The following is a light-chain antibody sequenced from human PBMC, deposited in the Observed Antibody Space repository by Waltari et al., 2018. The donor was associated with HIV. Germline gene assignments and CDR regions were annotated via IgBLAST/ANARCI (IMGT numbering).Light chain of an antibody. CDR3: QVWISPNDQLNWV. J-gene: IGLJ3*02. V-gene: IGLV3-21*02. CDR1: NIGSKS. Sequence: SYVLTQPPSVSVAPGQTARITCGGDNIGSKSVHWYQQMPGQAPVLVVYDGRDRPSGVPERMSGSNSGNTATLTISRVEAGDEADYYFQVWISPNDQLNWVFGGGTKLTVL. CDR2: DGR.